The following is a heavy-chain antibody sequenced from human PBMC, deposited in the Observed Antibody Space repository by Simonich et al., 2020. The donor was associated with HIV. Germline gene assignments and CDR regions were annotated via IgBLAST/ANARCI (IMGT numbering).Heavy chain of an antibody. CDR3: ARSYCSGVSCYSSNWFDP. D-gene: IGHD2-15*01. V-gene: IGHV1-69*13. Sequence: QVQLVQSGAEVKKPGSSVKVYCKASGGTFSSYTISWVRQAPGQGLEWMGGIIPIFGTGNYAQKFQGRVTITADESTNTAYLELSSLRSEDTAVYYCARSYCSGVSCYSSNWFDPWGQGTLVTVSS. J-gene: IGHJ5*02. CDR1: GGTFSSYT. CDR2: IIPIFGTG.